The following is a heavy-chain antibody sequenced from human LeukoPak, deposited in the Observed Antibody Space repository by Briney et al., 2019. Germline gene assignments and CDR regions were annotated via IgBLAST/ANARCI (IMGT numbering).Heavy chain of an antibody. V-gene: IGHV3-11*01. CDR2: ISPSGTVM. Sequence: GGSLRLSCSASGFTFTDYYMSWLRQAPGKGLEWVSYISPSGTVMYYGDSVKGRFTISRDNAKKSLYLQMNSLRAEDTAVYYCARDYNCWGQGTLVTVSS. CDR1: GFTFTDYY. CDR3: ARDYNC. D-gene: IGHD3-10*01. J-gene: IGHJ4*02.